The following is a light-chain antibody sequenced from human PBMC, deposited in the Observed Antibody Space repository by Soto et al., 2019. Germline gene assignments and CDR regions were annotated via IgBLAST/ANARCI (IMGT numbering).Light chain of an antibody. CDR2: DTS. Sequence: EIVLTQSPGTLSLSPGGRATLSCRASQSVHTFLAWYQQKPGQSPRLLISDTSNRATGIPARFSGSGSGTDFTLSISSLEPEDFAVYYCQQRFKCPLTFGGGTRVEIK. CDR1: QSVHTF. J-gene: IGKJ4*01. V-gene: IGKV3-11*01. CDR3: QQRFKCPLT.